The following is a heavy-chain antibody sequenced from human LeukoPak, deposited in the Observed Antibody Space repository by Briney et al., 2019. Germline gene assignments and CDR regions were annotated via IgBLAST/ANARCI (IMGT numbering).Heavy chain of an antibody. CDR3: ARDLGYCSSTSCRRDY. CDR1: GYTFTGYY. D-gene: IGHD2-2*01. V-gene: IGHV1-2*02. J-gene: IGHJ4*02. Sequence: ASVKVSCKASGYTFTGYYMHWVRQAPGQGLEWMGWINPNSGGTNYAQKFQGRVTKTRHTSISTAYMELSRLRSDDTAVYYCARDLGYCSSTSCRRDYWGQGTLVTVSS. CDR2: INPNSGGT.